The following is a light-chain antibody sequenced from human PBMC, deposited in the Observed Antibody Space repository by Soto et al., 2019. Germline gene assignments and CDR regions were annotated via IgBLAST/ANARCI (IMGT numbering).Light chain of an antibody. CDR3: QQYGSSPPRYT. CDR2: GAS. J-gene: IGKJ2*01. CDR1: QSVSSSY. Sequence: EIVLTQSPGTLSLSPGERATLSCRASQSVSSSYLAWYQQKPGQAPRLLIYGASSRATGIPDGFSGSGSGTDFTLTISRLEPEDFAVYYCQQYGSSPPRYTFGHGTKLEIK. V-gene: IGKV3-20*01.